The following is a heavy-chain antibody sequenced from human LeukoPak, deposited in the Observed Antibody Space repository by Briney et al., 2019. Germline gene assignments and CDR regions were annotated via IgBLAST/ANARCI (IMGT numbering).Heavy chain of an antibody. Sequence: ASVKVSCKASGGSFSSYAISWVRQAPGQGLEWMGGIIPIFGTATYTQKFQGRVTITADESTNTAYMELSRLRSDDTAVYYCARIAVAGTRKGNYFDYWGQGTLVTVSS. CDR2: IIPIFGTA. CDR3: ARIAVAGTRKGNYFDY. CDR1: GGSFSSYA. V-gene: IGHV1-69*13. J-gene: IGHJ4*02. D-gene: IGHD6-19*01.